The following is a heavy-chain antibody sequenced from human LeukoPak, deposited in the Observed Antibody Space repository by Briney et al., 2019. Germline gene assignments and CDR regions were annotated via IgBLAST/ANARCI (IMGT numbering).Heavy chain of an antibody. D-gene: IGHD6-13*01. V-gene: IGHV4-34*01. CDR3: ARSGAAAGTLNWFDP. CDR1: GGSFSGYY. Sequence: SETLSLTCAVYGGSFSGYYWSWIRQPPGKGLEWIGEINRSGSTNYNPSLKSRVTISVDTSKNQFSLKLSSVTAADTAVYYCARSGAAAGTLNWFDPWGQGTLVTVSS. CDR2: INRSGST. J-gene: IGHJ5*02.